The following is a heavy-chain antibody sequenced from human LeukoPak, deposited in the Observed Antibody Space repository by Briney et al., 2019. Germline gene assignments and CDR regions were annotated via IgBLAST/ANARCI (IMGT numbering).Heavy chain of an antibody. CDR3: GRKSAARKTSEFDY. V-gene: IGHV1-2*02. CDR2: IHPNSGGT. D-gene: IGHD6-6*01. CDR1: GYTFTGYY. Sequence: ASVKVSCKASGYTFTGYYMHWVRQAPGQGIEWMGWIHPNSGGTNYAQKFQGRVTMTRDTSISTAYMELSRLTFDDTAVYYCGRKSAARKTSEFDYWGQGTLVTVSS. J-gene: IGHJ4*02.